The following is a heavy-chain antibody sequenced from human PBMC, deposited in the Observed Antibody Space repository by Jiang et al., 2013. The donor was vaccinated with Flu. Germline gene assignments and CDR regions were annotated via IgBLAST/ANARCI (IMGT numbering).Heavy chain of an antibody. CDR3: ARDLARIAVVHPVMDV. J-gene: IGHJ6*02. V-gene: IGHV7-4-1*02. D-gene: IGHD6-19*01. CDR1: GYTFTSYA. Sequence: GASVKVSCKASGYTFTSYAMNWVRQAPGQGLEWMGWINTNTGNPTYAQGFTGRFVFSLDTSVSTAYLQISSLKAEDTAVYYCARDLARIAVVHPVMDVWGQGTTVTVSS. CDR2: INTNTGNP.